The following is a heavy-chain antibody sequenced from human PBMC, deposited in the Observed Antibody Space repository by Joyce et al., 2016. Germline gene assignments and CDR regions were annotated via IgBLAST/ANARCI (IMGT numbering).Heavy chain of an antibody. Sequence: EVQLVEYGGGLVQPGGSLRLSCAASGFTFRSYWMHWGRQAPGKGLAWVSRITGDGSSTAYTDSVKGRFTISRDNAKNTLFLQMNSLRAEDTAVYYCARGTTSEDYWGQGTLVTVSS. J-gene: IGHJ4*02. CDR2: ITGDGSST. CDR1: GFTFRSYW. CDR3: ARGTTSEDY. D-gene: IGHD1/OR15-1a*01. V-gene: IGHV3-74*01.